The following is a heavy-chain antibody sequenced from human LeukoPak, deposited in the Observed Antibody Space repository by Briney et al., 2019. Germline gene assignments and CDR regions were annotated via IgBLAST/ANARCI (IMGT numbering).Heavy chain of an antibody. CDR2: ISGSGGST. CDR1: GFTFSSYA. V-gene: IGHV3-23*01. CDR3: AKDWGYCSSTSCQPFS. Sequence: GGSLRLSCAASGFTFSSYAMGWVRQAPGKGLEWVSAISGSGGSTYYADSVKGRFTISRDNSKNTLYLQMNSLRAEDTAVYYCAKDWGYCSSTSCQPFSWGQGTLVTVSS. J-gene: IGHJ4*02. D-gene: IGHD2-2*01.